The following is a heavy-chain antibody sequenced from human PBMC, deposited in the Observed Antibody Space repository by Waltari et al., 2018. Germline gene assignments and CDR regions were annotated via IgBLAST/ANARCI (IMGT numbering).Heavy chain of an antibody. Sequence: EVQLVASGGGLVQPGGSLRLSCAASGFPFRPYWLHWVRQAPGKGLVWVSRMNTEGSITTYADSVKGRFTISRDNAKNTLYLQMNSLRVEDTAVYYCASVGDGYNRNYWGQGTLVTVSS. CDR2: MNTEGSIT. D-gene: IGHD1-26*01. CDR1: GFPFRPYW. CDR3: ASVGDGYNRNY. J-gene: IGHJ4*02. V-gene: IGHV3-74*01.